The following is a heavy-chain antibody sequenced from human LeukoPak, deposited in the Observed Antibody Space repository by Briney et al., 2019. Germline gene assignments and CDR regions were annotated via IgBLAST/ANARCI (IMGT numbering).Heavy chain of an antibody. CDR3: ARIDYGDYPTMWRIDY. CDR1: GGSISSSSYY. D-gene: IGHD4-17*01. J-gene: IGHJ4*02. CDR2: IYYSGST. V-gene: IGHV4-39*07. Sequence: PSETLSLTCTVSGGSISSSSYYWGWIRQPPGKGLEWIGSIYYSGSTYYNPSLKSRVTISVDTSKNQFSLKLSSVTAADTAVYYCARIDYGDYPTMWRIDYWGQGTLVTVSS.